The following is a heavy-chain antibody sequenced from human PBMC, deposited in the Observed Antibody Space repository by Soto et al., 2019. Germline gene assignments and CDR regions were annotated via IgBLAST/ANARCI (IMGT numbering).Heavy chain of an antibody. CDR2: ISYDGSNK. CDR3: EKDGIYYYDSSGYYYVDDY. J-gene: IGHJ4*02. CDR1: GFTFSSYG. V-gene: IGHV3-30*18. Sequence: QVQLVESGGGVVQPGRSLRLSCAASGFTFSSYGMHWVRQAPGKGLEWVAVISYDGSNKYYADSVKGRFTISRDNSKNPLYLQMNSLRAEDTAVYYSEKDGIYYYDSSGYYYVDDYWGQVTLVTVST. D-gene: IGHD3-22*01.